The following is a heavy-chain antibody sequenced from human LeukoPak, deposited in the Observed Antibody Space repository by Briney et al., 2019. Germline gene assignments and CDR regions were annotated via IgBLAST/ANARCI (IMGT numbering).Heavy chain of an antibody. CDR3: ARDFPAKKDYYDSPGYFDY. D-gene: IGHD3-22*01. Sequence: GGSLRLSCAASGFTFSSYAMHWVRQAPGKGLEWVAVISHDGSNKYYADSVKGRFTISKDNSKNTLYLQMNSLRAEDTAVYYCARDFPAKKDYYDSPGYFDYWGQGTLVTVSS. J-gene: IGHJ4*02. CDR2: ISHDGSNK. CDR1: GFTFSSYA. V-gene: IGHV3-30*14.